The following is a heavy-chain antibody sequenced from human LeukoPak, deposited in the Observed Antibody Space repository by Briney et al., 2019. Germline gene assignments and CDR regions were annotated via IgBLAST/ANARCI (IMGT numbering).Heavy chain of an antibody. Sequence: GGSLRLSCVGSGFTFRSHAMSWVRQAPEKGLEFVSGIYENGGTTYYADSVKGRFSISRDNSKNTLYLQMDSLRGEDTAVYYCAKDFRIGYSAHFDYWGQGALVIVTS. CDR1: GFTFRSHA. V-gene: IGHV3-23*01. J-gene: IGHJ4*02. CDR3: AKDFRIGYSAHFDY. D-gene: IGHD2-21*01. CDR2: IYENGGTT.